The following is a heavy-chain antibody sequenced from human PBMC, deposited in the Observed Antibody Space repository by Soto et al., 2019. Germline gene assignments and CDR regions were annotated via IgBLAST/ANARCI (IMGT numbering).Heavy chain of an antibody. D-gene: IGHD6-6*01. Sequence: EVQLVESGGGLVQPGGSLRLSCAASGFTFSSYSMNWVRQAPGKGLEWVSCISSGSITIYYADSVKGRFTISRDNAKNSLYLQMNSLRDEDTAVYYCARGGSSSDNGMDVWGQGTTVTVSS. J-gene: IGHJ6*02. CDR3: ARGGSSSDNGMDV. CDR2: ISSGSITI. V-gene: IGHV3-48*02. CDR1: GFTFSSYS.